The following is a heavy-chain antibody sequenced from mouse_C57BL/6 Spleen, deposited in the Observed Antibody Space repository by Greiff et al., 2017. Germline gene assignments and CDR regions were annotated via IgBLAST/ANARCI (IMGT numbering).Heavy chain of an antibody. CDR3: ASDRGYGSSYDY. Sequence: EVKLVESEGGLVQPGSSMKLSCTASGFTFSDYYMAWVRQVPEKGLEWVANINYDGSSTYYLDSLKSRFIISRDNAKNILYLQMSSLKSEDTATYYCASDRGYGSSYDYWGQGTTLTVSS. V-gene: IGHV5-16*01. D-gene: IGHD1-1*01. J-gene: IGHJ2*01. CDR1: GFTFSDYY. CDR2: INYDGSST.